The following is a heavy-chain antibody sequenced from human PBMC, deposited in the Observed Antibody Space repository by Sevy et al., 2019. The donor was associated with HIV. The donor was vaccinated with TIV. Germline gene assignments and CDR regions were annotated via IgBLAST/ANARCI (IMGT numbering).Heavy chain of an antibody. V-gene: IGHV3-11*04. CDR1: GFTFSDYY. J-gene: IGHJ6*02. Sequence: GGSLRLSCAASGFTFSDYYMSWIRQAPGKGLEWVSYISSSGSTIYYADSVKGRFTISRDNAKNTLSLQMNSLRAEDTAVYYCAKDQGGYSYGLPGYYYYGMDVWGQGTTVTVSS. CDR3: AKDQGGYSYGLPGYYYYGMDV. D-gene: IGHD5-18*01. CDR2: ISSSGSTI.